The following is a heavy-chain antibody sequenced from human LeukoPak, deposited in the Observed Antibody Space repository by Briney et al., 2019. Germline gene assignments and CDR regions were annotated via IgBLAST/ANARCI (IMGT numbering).Heavy chain of an antibody. V-gene: IGHV3-30*18. J-gene: IGHJ6*02. CDR2: ISYDGSNK. CDR3: AKDYYGSGSYSYYYGMDV. Sequence: PGGSLRLSCAASGFTFSSYGMHWVRQAPGKGLEWVAVISYDGSNKYYADSVKGRFTISRDNSKNTLYLQLNSLRAEDTAVYYCAKDYYGSGSYSYYYGMDVWGQGTTVTVSS. CDR1: GFTFSSYG. D-gene: IGHD3-10*01.